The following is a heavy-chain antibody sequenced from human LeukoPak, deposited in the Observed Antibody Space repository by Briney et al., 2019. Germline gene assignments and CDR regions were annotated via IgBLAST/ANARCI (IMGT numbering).Heavy chain of an antibody. CDR1: GFTFRSYA. Sequence: PGRSLRLSCAASGFTFRSYAMHWVRQAPGQGLAWVAVIPYDGSNKYYADSVKGRFTISRDNSKNALYLQMNSLRAEDTAVYYCARVAALEDIVMVVAANEYYFDYWGQGTLVSVSS. CDR2: IPYDGSNK. V-gene: IGHV3-30*14. J-gene: IGHJ4*02. CDR3: ARVAALEDIVMVVAANEYYFDY. D-gene: IGHD2-15*01.